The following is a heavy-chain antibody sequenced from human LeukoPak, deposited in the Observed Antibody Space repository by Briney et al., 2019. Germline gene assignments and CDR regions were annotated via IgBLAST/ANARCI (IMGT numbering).Heavy chain of an antibody. CDR2: IYYSGST. D-gene: IGHD6-13*01. V-gene: IGHV4-61*08. Sequence: SETLSLTCAVSGGSISSGGYSWSWIRQPPGKGLEWIGYIYYSGSTNYNPSLKSRVTISVDTSKNQFSLKLSSVTAADTAVYYCARGVGRIAAADLYYMDVWGKGTTVTVSS. J-gene: IGHJ6*03. CDR3: ARGVGRIAAADLYYMDV. CDR1: GGSISSGGYS.